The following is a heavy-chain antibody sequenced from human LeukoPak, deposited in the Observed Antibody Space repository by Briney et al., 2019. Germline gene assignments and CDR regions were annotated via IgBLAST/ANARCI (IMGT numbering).Heavy chain of an antibody. Sequence: WRSLRLSCAASGFTFSSYDMHWVRQATGKGLEWVSAIGTAGDTYYPGSVKGRFTISRENAKNSLYLQMNSLRAGDTAVYYCARATRDVGMDVWGQGTTVTVSS. J-gene: IGHJ6*02. V-gene: IGHV3-13*01. D-gene: IGHD1-26*01. CDR3: ARATRDVGMDV. CDR1: GFTFSSYD. CDR2: IGTAGDT.